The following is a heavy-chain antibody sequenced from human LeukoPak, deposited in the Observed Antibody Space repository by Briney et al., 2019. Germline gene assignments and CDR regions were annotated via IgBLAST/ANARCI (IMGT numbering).Heavy chain of an antibody. CDR2: ISSSSTSK. V-gene: IGHV3-48*01. J-gene: IGHJ4*02. CDR3: ARDYYYGSGSFDF. Sequence: GGSLRLSCAASGFTLSSYNMNWVRQAPGKGLEWVSYISSSSTSKYYADSVKGRFTISRDNAKNSLFLQMSSLRAEDTAVYYCARDYYYGSGSFDFWGQGTLVIVSS. CDR1: GFTLSSYN. D-gene: IGHD3-10*01.